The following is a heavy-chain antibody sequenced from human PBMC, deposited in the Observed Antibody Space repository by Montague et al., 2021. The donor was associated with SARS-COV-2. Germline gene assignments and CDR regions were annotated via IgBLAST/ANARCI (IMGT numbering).Heavy chain of an antibody. D-gene: IGHD3-9*01. J-gene: IGHJ4*02. CDR2: IYPGDSDT. V-gene: IGHV5-51*01. CDR1: YW. Sequence: YWIGWVRQMPGKGLEWMGIIYPGDSDTRYSPSFQGQVTISADKSISTAYLQWSSLKASDTAMYYCARHASSYYDILTGYYTLDYWGQGTPVTVSS. CDR3: ARHASSYYDILTGYYTLDY.